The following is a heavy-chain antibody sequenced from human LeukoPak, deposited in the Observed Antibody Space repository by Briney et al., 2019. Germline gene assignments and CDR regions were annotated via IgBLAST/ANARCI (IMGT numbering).Heavy chain of an antibody. D-gene: IGHD3-9*01. J-gene: IGHJ4*02. CDR2: IGASGGST. Sequence: PGGSLRLSCATSGFTFSSYAMSWVRQAPGKGLEWVSGIGASGGSTYYADSVKGRFTISRDNSKNTLYLQMNSLRTEYTAVYYCAKAEGYDILTGLDYWGQGTLVTVSS. CDR1: GFTFSSYA. CDR3: AKAEGYDILTGLDY. V-gene: IGHV3-23*01.